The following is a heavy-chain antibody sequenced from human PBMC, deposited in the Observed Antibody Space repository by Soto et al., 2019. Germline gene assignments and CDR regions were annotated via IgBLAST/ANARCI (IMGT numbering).Heavy chain of an antibody. CDR2: FNPILTMS. CDR3: ATSYGSGYRAFDF. Sequence: QVQLVQSGADVKKPGSSVKVSCKASGDTFNFYTINWVRQAPGLGLEWMGRFNPILTMSNYAQKFEGRVTITADKSTSTAYMELSRLRYEDTAMYYCATSYGSGYRAFDFCGQGALVTVSS. CDR1: GDTFNFYT. J-gene: IGHJ4*02. V-gene: IGHV1-69*02. D-gene: IGHD3-10*01.